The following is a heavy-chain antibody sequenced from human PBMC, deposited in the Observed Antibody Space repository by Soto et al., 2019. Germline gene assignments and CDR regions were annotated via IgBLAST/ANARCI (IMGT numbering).Heavy chain of an antibody. J-gene: IGHJ4*02. CDR3: AKETSRFAVPPALDY. V-gene: IGHV3-30*18. CDR1: GFTFSSYA. D-gene: IGHD2-2*01. CDR2: ISYDGRNK. Sequence: QVQLVESGGGVVQPGGSLRLSCAASGFTFSSYAMHWVRQAPCKGLEWVAGISYDGRNKFSADSVKGRFTISRDNSQNTLYLQMNSLRPEDTAVYYCAKETSRFAVPPALDYWGQGTLVTVS.